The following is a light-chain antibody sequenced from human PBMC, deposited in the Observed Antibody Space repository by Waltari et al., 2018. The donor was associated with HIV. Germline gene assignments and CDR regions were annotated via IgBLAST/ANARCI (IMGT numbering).Light chain of an antibody. Sequence: QSVLTQPPSVSGAPGQGVPISCSGVGRSYDVYWYQNLPGMAPKLLIYGDDNRPSGVPDRFSASKSGTSASLAITGLQPEDEAEYYCQSYGAGLGGFYVFGSGTKVTV. CDR2: GDD. V-gene: IGLV1-40*01. CDR3: QSYGAGLGGFYV. CDR1: GRSYD. J-gene: IGLJ1*01.